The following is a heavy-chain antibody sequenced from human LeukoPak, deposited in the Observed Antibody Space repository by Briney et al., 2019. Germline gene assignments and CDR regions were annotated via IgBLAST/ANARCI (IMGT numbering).Heavy chain of an antibody. CDR2: VYYSGST. J-gene: IGHJ4*02. CDR1: GGSITSRAYY. V-gene: IGHV4-39*07. CDR3: ASLDYGGNYVDD. D-gene: IGHD4-23*01. Sequence: SETLSLTCTVSGGSITSRAYYWGWIRQPPGKGLEWIGSVYYSGSTYHNPSLKSRVTMSVDTSTNQFSLKLSSVTAADTAVYYCASLDYGGNYVDDWGRGTLVTVSS.